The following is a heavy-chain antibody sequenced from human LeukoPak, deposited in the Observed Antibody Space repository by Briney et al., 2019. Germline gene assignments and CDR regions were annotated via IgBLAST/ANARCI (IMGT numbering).Heavy chain of an antibody. CDR3: ARHHAGSGRGGDWFDP. CDR1: GFTFSSYE. Sequence: GGSLRLSCAASGFTFSSYEMNWVRQAPGKGLEWVSYISSSGSTIYYADSVKGRFTISRDNAKSSLYLQMNSLRAEDTAVYYCARHHAGSGRGGDWFDPWGQGTLVTVSS. J-gene: IGHJ5*02. D-gene: IGHD3-10*01. CDR2: ISSSGSTI. V-gene: IGHV3-48*03.